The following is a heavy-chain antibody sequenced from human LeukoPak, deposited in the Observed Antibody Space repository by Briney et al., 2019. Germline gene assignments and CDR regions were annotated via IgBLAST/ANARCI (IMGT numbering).Heavy chain of an antibody. CDR1: GFTFSDYA. J-gene: IGHJ6*04. V-gene: IGHV3-23*01. CDR3: AKGGHCSSTDCHDGRMDV. Sequence: GGSLSFSCASSGFTFSDYAMSWVRQARGKRVEWGTVISGSASHTYYADFVKGGFTISRDNSKNTLYLQMSSLRAEDTAVYSCAKGGHCSSTDCHDGRMDVWGKGTTVTVSS. D-gene: IGHD2-2*01. CDR2: ISGSASHT.